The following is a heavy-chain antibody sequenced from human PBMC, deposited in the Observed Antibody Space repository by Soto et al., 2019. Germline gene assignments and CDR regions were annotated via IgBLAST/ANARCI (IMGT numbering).Heavy chain of an antibody. Sequence: PSAALSLTCPVFGVSISTCYWTWSLQSPGKGPEWIGYVYHSGTTNYNPSLESRVTMSLDTSKNQFSLKLSAVTTADTAVYYCATRPPGVHYHGVFDYWSQGTLITVSS. CDR3: ATRPPGVHYHGVFDY. D-gene: IGHD3-10*01. J-gene: IGHJ4*02. CDR2: VYHSGTT. V-gene: IGHV4-59*01. CDR1: GVSISTCY.